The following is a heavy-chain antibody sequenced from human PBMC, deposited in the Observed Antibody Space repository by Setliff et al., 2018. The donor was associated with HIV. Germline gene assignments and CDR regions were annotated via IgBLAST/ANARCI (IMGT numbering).Heavy chain of an antibody. CDR2: TSSSGDYI. Sequence: GGSLRLSCAASGFSFSSYSMNWVRQAPGKGLEWVSSTSSSGDYIHTADSLKGRFTISRDNAKNLLYLQMNSLRVEDTAVYYCARGEPTILVVPAAFFDYWGQGTTVTVSS. V-gene: IGHV3-21*06. CDR3: ARGEPTILVVPAAFFDY. D-gene: IGHD2-2*01. CDR1: GFSFSSYS. J-gene: IGHJ4*03.